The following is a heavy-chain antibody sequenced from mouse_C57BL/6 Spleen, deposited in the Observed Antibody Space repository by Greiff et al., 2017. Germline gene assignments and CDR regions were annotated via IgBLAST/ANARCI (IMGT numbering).Heavy chain of an antibody. V-gene: IGHV3-6*01. D-gene: IGHD2-4*01. CDR3: ARDQDDYDVGYAMDY. CDR2: ISYDGSN. J-gene: IGHJ4*01. Sequence: EVQLQESGPGLVKPSQSLSLTCSVTGYSITSGYYWNWIRQFPGNKLEWMGYISYDGSNNYNPSLKNRISITRDTSKNQFFLKLNSVTTEDTATYYCARDQDDYDVGYAMDYWGQGTSVTVSS. CDR1: GYSITSGYY.